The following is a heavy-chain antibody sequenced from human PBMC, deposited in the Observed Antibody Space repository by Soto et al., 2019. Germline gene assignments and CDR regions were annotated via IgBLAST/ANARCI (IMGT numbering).Heavy chain of an antibody. J-gene: IGHJ4*02. CDR2: ISYDGSNK. CDR1: GFTFSSYG. CDR3: AKRWVDYDSSGYYHLDY. Sequence: GGSLRLSCAASGFTFSSYGMHWVSQAPGKGLEWVAVISYDGSNKYYADSVKGRFTISRDNSKNTLYLQMNSLRAEDTAVYYCAKRWVDYDSSGYYHLDYWGQGTLVTVSS. V-gene: IGHV3-30*18. D-gene: IGHD3-22*01.